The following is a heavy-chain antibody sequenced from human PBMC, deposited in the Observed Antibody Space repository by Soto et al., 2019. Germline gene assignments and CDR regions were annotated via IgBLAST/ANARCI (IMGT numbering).Heavy chain of an antibody. D-gene: IGHD1-26*01. CDR1: GGTFSSYT. J-gene: IGHJ4*02. CDR2: IIPILGIA. V-gene: IGHV1-69*02. Sequence: QVQLVQSGAEVKKPGSSVKVSCKASGGTFSSYTISWVRQAPGQGLEWMGRIIPILGIANYAQKFQGRVTITADKSTSTAYMELSSLRSEDTAVYYCARHWVGWYYYFDYWGQGTLVTVSS. CDR3: ARHWVGWYYYFDY.